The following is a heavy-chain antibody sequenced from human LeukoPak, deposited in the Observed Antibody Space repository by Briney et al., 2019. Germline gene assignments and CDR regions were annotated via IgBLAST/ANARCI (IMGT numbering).Heavy chain of an antibody. CDR2: ITDSGGTT. CDR3: ARGPTMYGLDV. CDR1: GFTFSSSA. V-gene: IGHV3-23*01. J-gene: IGHJ6*02. Sequence: GGSLRLSCAASGFTFSSSAMSWVRQAPGKGLEWVSAITDSGGTTLYADSVQGRFTISRDNSKDTLSLQMNSLAAEDTAIYYCARGPTMYGLDVWGQGTTVTVSS.